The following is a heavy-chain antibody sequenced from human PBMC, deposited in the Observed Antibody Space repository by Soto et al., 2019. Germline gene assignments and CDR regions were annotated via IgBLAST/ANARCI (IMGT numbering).Heavy chain of an antibody. Sequence: ASVKVSCKASGYTFTSYGISWVRQAPGQGLEWMGWISAYNGNTNYAQKLQGRVTMTTDTSTSTAYMELRSLRSDDTAVYYCARDTPPDIVATIPPGFDYWGQGTLVTVSS. D-gene: IGHD5-12*01. V-gene: IGHV1-18*01. J-gene: IGHJ4*02. CDR2: ISAYNGNT. CDR1: GYTFTSYG. CDR3: ARDTPPDIVATIPPGFDY.